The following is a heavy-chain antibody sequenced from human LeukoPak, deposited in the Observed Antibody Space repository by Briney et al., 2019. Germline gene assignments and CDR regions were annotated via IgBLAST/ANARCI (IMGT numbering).Heavy chain of an antibody. D-gene: IGHD3-9*01. CDR3: ARWDDNRPL. V-gene: IGHV4-59*01. J-gene: IGHJ4*02. Sequence: SETLSLTCTVSGGSITSYYGSWIRQPPGKGLEYIGNIYYSGSTNYNPSLESRVTISVDTSKNQFSLKLSSVTAADTDVYYGARWDDNRPLWGQGTLVTVSS. CDR1: GGSITSYY. CDR2: IYYSGST.